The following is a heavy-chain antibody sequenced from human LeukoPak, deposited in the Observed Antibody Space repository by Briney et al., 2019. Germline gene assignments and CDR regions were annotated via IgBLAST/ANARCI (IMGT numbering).Heavy chain of an antibody. CDR2: IYNSGST. CDR1: GGSISSYY. J-gene: IGHJ4*02. Sequence: PSETLSLTCTVSGGSISSYYWSWVRQPPGKGPEWIGYIYNSGSTDYNPSLKRRVTISVDTSKNQLSLKLSSVTAADTAVYYCARDTITRGLDYWGQGTLVTVSS. CDR3: ARDTITRGLDY. V-gene: IGHV4-59*08. D-gene: IGHD3-10*01.